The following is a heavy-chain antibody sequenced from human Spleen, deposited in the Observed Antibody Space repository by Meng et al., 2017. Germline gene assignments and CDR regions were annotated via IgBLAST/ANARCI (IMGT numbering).Heavy chain of an antibody. CDR1: GGSIRSIDW. J-gene: IGHJ4*02. D-gene: IGHD6-19*01. V-gene: IGHV4/OR15-8*02. Sequence: QGQLQEPGPGLVKPSGTLSLTCVVSGGSIRSIDWWSWVRQPPGKGLEWIGEIYHGGDTNYNPSLKSRVTIAIDRSKNQFSLKLSSVTAADTAVYYCASWIYSCGWQWGQGTLVTVSS. CDR3: ASWIYSCGWQ. CDR2: IYHGGDT.